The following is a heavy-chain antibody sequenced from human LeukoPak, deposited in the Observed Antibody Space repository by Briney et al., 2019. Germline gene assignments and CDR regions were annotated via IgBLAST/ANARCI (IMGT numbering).Heavy chain of an antibody. V-gene: IGHV3-30*04. CDR2: ISYDGSNK. Sequence: PGGSLRLSCAASGFTFSRYAMHWVRQAPGKGLEWVAVISYDGSNKYYADSVKGRFTISRDNSKNTLYLQMNSLRAEDTAVYYCARDRRDYYDSSGYFDYWGQGTLVTVSS. CDR1: GFTFSRYA. J-gene: IGHJ4*02. D-gene: IGHD3-22*01. CDR3: ARDRRDYYDSSGYFDY.